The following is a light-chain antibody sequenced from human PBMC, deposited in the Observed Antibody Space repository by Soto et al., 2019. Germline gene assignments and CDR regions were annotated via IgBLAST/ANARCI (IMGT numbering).Light chain of an antibody. J-gene: IGKJ3*01. CDR2: DAF. Sequence: ENVLTQSPGRLSLSPGERATLSCRASQTVDGNSLAWYQQKPSQAPRLLMFDAFNRATGIPDRFSGSGSRTDFTLTISRLEPDDFALYYCQQYGSSPFTFGPGTTVDV. V-gene: IGKV3-20*01. CDR3: QQYGSSPFT. CDR1: QTVDGNS.